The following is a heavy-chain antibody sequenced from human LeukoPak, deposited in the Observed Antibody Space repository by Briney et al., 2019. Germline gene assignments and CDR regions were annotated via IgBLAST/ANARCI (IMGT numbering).Heavy chain of an antibody. V-gene: IGHV3-23*01. D-gene: IGHD2-15*01. CDR3: ARIPEETYCSGGSCYLGYFDY. Sequence: GGSLRLSCAAPGISFSSYVMSWVRQAPGKGLEWVSAMSGSGGSTSYADSVKGRFTISRDNSKNTLFLQMNSLRAEDTAVYYCARIPEETYCSGGSCYLGYFDYWGQGTLVTVSS. J-gene: IGHJ4*02. CDR2: MSGSGGST. CDR1: GISFSSYV.